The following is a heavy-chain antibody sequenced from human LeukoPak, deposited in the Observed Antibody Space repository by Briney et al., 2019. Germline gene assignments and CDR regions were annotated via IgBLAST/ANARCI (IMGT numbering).Heavy chain of an antibody. D-gene: IGHD6-13*01. CDR1: GGSISSSSYY. Sequence: SEALSLTCTVSGGSISSSSYYWGWIRQPPGKGLEWIGSIYYSGSTYYNPSLKSRVTISVDTSKNQFSLKLSSVTAADTAVYYCARHGSSWYVNYWGQGTLVTVSS. J-gene: IGHJ4*02. V-gene: IGHV4-39*01. CDR2: IYYSGST. CDR3: ARHGSSWYVNY.